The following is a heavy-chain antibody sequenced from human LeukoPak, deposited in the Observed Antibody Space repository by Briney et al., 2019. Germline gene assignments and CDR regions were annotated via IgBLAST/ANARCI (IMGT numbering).Heavy chain of an antibody. D-gene: IGHD6-19*01. V-gene: IGHV1-18*01. Sequence: ASVKVFCKASGGTFSSYAISWVRQAPGQGLEWMGWISAYNGNTNYAQKLQGRVTMTTDTSTSTAYMELRSLRSDDTAVYYCARGGAVAGTGLLGYWGQGTLVTVSS. J-gene: IGHJ4*02. CDR1: GGTFSSYA. CDR2: ISAYNGNT. CDR3: ARGGAVAGTGLLGY.